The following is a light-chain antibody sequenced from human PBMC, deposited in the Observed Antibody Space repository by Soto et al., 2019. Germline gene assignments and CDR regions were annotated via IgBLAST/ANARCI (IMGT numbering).Light chain of an antibody. V-gene: IGKV1-9*01. CDR2: AAS. J-gene: IGKJ5*01. CDR1: QGISSY. CDR3: QQLYSYPIT. Sequence: DILLTQSPSFLSASVGDRVTITCRASQGISSYLAWYQQKPGKAPELLIYAASTLQSGVPSRFSGSGSGTEFTLTISSLQPEDFATYYCQQLYSYPITFGQGTRLEIK.